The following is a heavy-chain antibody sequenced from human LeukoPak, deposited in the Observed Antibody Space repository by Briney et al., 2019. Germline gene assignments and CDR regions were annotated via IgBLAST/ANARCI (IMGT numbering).Heavy chain of an antibody. V-gene: IGHV3-21*01. Sequence: PGGSLRLSCAASGFSFSSYNMNWVRQAPGKGPEWVSSITSSSSYIYYADSVKGRFTISRDNAKNSLYLQMNSLRAEDTAVYYCARGSTHRMGIAAPWGQGTLVTVSS. CDR2: ITSSSSYI. D-gene: IGHD6-13*01. J-gene: IGHJ4*02. CDR3: ARGSTHRMGIAAP. CDR1: GFSFSSYN.